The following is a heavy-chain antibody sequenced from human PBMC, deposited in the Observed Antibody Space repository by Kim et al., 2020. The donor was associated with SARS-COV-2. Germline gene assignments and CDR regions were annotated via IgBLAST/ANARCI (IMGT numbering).Heavy chain of an antibody. CDR1: GGSISSYY. V-gene: IGHV4-59*01. D-gene: IGHD5-12*01. J-gene: IGHJ4*02. CDR2: IYYSGST. Sequence: SETLSLTCTVSGGSISSYYWSWIRQPPGKGLEWIGYIYYSGSTNYNPSLKRRVTISVDTSKTQFSLKLSSVSAADTAVYYCARGDVVATINYWGQGTLVTVSS. CDR3: ARGDVVATINY.